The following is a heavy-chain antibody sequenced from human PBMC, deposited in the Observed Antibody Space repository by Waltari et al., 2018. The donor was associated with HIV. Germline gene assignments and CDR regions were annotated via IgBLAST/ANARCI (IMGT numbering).Heavy chain of an antibody. CDR2: INPNNGGT. CDR1: GYTFTAYY. Sequence: QVQLVQSGAEVKKPGASVKVSCKASGYTFTAYYIHWVRQAPGQGLEWMGWINPNNGGTKYAQKFQGRVTMTMDTPISTAYMEMSSLIADDAAVYYCASSSDGGRNWGQGTLVTVSS. CDR3: ASSSDGGRN. V-gene: IGHV1-2*02. J-gene: IGHJ1*01.